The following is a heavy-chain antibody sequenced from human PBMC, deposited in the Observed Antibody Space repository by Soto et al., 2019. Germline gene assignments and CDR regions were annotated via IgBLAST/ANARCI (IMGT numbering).Heavy chain of an antibody. J-gene: IGHJ4*02. CDR3: ARHTPAISISDH. V-gene: IGHV4-39*01. Sequence: QLQLQESGPGLVKPSETLSLTCTVSGGSISSSSYYWGWIRQPPGKGLEWIGSIYYSGSNYYNPSLKSRVPISVDTSKNQFSLKLSSVTAADTAVYYCARHTPAISISDHWGQGTLVTVSS. D-gene: IGHD2-15*01. CDR2: IYYSGSN. CDR1: GGSISSSSYY.